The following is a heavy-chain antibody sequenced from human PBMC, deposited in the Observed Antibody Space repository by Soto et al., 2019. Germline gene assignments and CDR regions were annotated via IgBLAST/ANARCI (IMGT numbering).Heavy chain of an antibody. D-gene: IGHD6-13*01. CDR1: GGSISSYY. Sequence: QVQLQESGPGLVKPSETLSLTCTVSGGSISSYYWSWIRQPPGKGLEWIGYIYYSGSTNYNPSLKSRVTISVDTSKNQFSLKLSSVTAADTAVYYCARAIQQLAIPSLLFDYWGQGTLVTVSS. CDR3: ARAIQQLAIPSLLFDY. CDR2: IYYSGST. J-gene: IGHJ4*02. V-gene: IGHV4-59*01.